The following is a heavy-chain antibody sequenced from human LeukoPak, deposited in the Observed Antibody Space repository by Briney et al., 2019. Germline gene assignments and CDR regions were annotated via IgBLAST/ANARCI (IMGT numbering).Heavy chain of an antibody. V-gene: IGHV1-18*01. CDR2: ISAYNGNT. CDR1: GYTFTSYG. D-gene: IGHD6-19*01. Sequence: ASVKVSCKASGYTFTSYGVSWVRQAPGQGLEWMGWISAYNGNTNYAQKLQGRVTMTTDTSTSTAYMELRSLRSDDTAVYYCAKQYSSGWYWFDPWGQGTLVTVSS. CDR3: AKQYSSGWYWFDP. J-gene: IGHJ5*02.